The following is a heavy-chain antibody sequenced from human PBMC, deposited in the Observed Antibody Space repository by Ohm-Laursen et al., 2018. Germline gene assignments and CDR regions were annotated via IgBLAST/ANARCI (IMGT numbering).Heavy chain of an antibody. Sequence: SLRLSCSASGFRFSTYSMNWVRQAPGKGLEWVSYITGGGDTIYYADSVKGRFTVSRDNARNSVDLQMDSLTAKDTAVYYCARGEKTRDYWGQGTLVTVSS. CDR2: ITGGGDTI. V-gene: IGHV3-48*01. J-gene: IGHJ4*02. CDR3: ARGEKTRDY. CDR1: GFRFSTYS.